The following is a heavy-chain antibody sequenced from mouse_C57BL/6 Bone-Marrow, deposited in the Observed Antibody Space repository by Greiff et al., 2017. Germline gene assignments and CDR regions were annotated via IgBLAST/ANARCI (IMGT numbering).Heavy chain of an antibody. D-gene: IGHD2-4*01. Sequence: EVKLQQSGPELVKPGASVKISCKASGYTFTDYYMNWVKQSHGKSLEWIGDINPNNGGTSYNQKFKGKATLTVDKSSSTAYMELRSLTSEDSAVYYCARDAADYDGFAYWGQGTLVTVSA. J-gene: IGHJ3*01. V-gene: IGHV1-26*01. CDR1: GYTFTDYY. CDR2: INPNNGGT. CDR3: ARDAADYDGFAY.